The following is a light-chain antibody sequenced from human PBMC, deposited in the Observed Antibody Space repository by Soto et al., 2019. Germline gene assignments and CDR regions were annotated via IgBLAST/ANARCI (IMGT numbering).Light chain of an antibody. V-gene: IGKV1-5*03. CDR3: QQYSSFYPT. CDR2: PAS. Sequence: DIQMTQSPSTLSASVGEGVTITCRASQRIFNWLAWYQQKPGNAPKLLIQPASNLETGVPSRFSGSGSGTDITLSISSLQPDDSATYYCQQYSSFYPTFGQWTKV. CDR1: QRIFNW. J-gene: IGKJ2*01.